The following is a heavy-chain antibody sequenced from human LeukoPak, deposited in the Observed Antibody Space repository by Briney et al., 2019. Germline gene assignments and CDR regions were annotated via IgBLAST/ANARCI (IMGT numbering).Heavy chain of an antibody. J-gene: IGHJ4*02. D-gene: IGHD3-3*01. CDR3: ARERQNKDFWSGGDY. V-gene: IGHV3-7*01. Sequence: GGSLRLSCAASGFTFSTYWMSWGRQAPGKGLEWVANIRQDGSEKYYVDSVKGRFTISRDNAKNSLYLQMNTLRPEDTAVYYCARERQNKDFWSGGDYWGQGTLVTVSS. CDR1: GFTFSTYW. CDR2: IRQDGSEK.